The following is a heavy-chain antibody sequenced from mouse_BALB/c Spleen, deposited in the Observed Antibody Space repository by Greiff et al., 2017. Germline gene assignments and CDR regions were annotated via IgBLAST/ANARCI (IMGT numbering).Heavy chain of an antibody. V-gene: IGHV5-6-5*01. D-gene: IGHD2-14*01. CDR3: ARDRYDMEAWFAY. Sequence: EVKVVESGGGLVKPGGSLKLSCAASGFTFSSYAMSWVRQTPEKRLEWVASISSGGSTYYPDSVKGRFTISRDNARNILYLQMSSLRSEDTAMYYCARDRYDMEAWFAYWGQGTLVTVSA. J-gene: IGHJ3*01. CDR2: ISSGGST. CDR1: GFTFSSYA.